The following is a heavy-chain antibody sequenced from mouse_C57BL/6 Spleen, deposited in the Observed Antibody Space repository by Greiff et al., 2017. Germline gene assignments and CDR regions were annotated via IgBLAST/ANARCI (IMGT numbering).Heavy chain of an antibody. Sequence: QVQLQQPGAELVKPGASVKLSCKASGYTFTSYWMHWVKQRPGQGLEWIGMIHPNRGSTNYNEKFKSKATLTVDKSSSTAYMQLSSLTSEDSAVYYCAREDYGSSYWYFDVWGTGTTVTVSS. D-gene: IGHD1-1*01. V-gene: IGHV1-64*01. CDR1: GYTFTSYW. CDR2: IHPNRGST. CDR3: AREDYGSSYWYFDV. J-gene: IGHJ1*03.